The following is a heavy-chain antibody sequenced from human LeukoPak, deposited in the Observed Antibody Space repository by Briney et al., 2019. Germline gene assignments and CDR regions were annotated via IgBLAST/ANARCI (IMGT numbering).Heavy chain of an antibody. CDR1: GFTFSSYS. J-gene: IGHJ3*02. D-gene: IGHD3-3*01. V-gene: IGHV3-48*01. Sequence: PGGSLRLSCAASGFTFSSYSMNWVRQAPGKGLEWVSYISSSSSTIYYADSVKGRFTISRDNAKNSLYLQMNSLRAEDTAVYYCARQGGLPLLRFLRDEGFDIWGQGTMVTVSS. CDR2: ISSSSSTI. CDR3: ARQGGLPLLRFLRDEGFDI.